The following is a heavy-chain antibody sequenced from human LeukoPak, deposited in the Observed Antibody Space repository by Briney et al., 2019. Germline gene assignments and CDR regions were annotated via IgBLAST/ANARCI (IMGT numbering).Heavy chain of an antibody. V-gene: IGHV5-10-1*01. Sequence: GESLKISCKGSGYSFTSYWISWVRQIPGKGLEWMGRIDPSDSYTNYSPSFQGHVTMSADRSINTAYLQWSSLKASDTAMYYCARQQSLTIFGGVWGQGTLVTVSS. J-gene: IGHJ4*02. D-gene: IGHD3-3*01. CDR3: ARQQSLTIFGGV. CDR2: IDPSDSYT. CDR1: GYSFTSYW.